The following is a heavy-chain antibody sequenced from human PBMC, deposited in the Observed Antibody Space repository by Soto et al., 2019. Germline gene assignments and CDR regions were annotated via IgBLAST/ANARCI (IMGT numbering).Heavy chain of an antibody. V-gene: IGHV4-34*01. Sequence: SETLSLTCAVYGGSFSGYYWSWIRQPPGKGLEWIGEINHSGSTNYNPSLKSRVTLSVDTSRNQFSLKLSSVTAADTAVYYCARGAGSPTYYYNMDVWGQGTTVTAP. J-gene: IGHJ6*02. CDR1: GGSFSGYY. CDR2: INHSGST. CDR3: ARGAGSPTYYYNMDV. D-gene: IGHD2-15*01.